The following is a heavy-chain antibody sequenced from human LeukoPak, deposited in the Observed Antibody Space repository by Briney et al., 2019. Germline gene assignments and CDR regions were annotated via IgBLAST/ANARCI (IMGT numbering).Heavy chain of an antibody. CDR1: GGSISSYY. D-gene: IGHD3-22*01. V-gene: IGHV4-59*01. Sequence: KPSETLSRTCTGSGGSISSYYWSWIRQPPGKGLEWIGYIYYSGSTNYNPSLKSQVTISVDTSKNQFSLKLSSVTAADTAVYYCARNPYYYDSSGYYYYYYGMDVWGQGTTVTVSS. CDR3: ARNPYYYDSSGYYYYYYGMDV. CDR2: IYYSGST. J-gene: IGHJ6*02.